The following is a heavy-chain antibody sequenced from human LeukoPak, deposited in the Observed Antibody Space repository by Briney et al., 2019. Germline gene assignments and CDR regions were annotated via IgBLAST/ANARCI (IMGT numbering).Heavy chain of an antibody. V-gene: IGHV3-21*01. CDR2: VSTVSSYI. Sequence: RAGGSLRLSCAASGFTFSDYSMNWVRQAPGKGLEWVASVSTVSSYIYYADSMRGRFTISRDNAKNSLFLQMNSLRAEDTAVYYCARLRRNSDRSDFFYYYDHWGQGTLVTVSS. CDR1: GFTFSDYS. CDR3: ARLRRNSDRSDFFYYYDH. J-gene: IGHJ4*02. D-gene: IGHD3-22*01.